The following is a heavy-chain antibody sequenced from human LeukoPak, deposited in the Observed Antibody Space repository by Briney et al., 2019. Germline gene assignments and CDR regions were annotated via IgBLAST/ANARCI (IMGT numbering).Heavy chain of an antibody. Sequence: ASVKVSCKASGYTFTSYYMHWVRQAPGQGLEWMGIINPSGGSTSYAQKFQGRVTMTRDMSTSTVYMELSSLRSEDTAVYYCATIAAAGKRDPGYYYYMDVWGKGTTVTVSS. D-gene: IGHD6-13*01. CDR3: ATIAAAGKRDPGYYYYMDV. CDR2: INPSGGST. CDR1: GYTFTSYY. V-gene: IGHV1-46*01. J-gene: IGHJ6*03.